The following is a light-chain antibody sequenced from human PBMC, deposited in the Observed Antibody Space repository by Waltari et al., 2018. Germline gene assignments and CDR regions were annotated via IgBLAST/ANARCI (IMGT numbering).Light chain of an antibody. CDR2: YAN. CDR3: QQGNTYPLT. J-gene: IGKJ4*01. CDR1: QGISSY. Sequence: DIQMFQSPSYLSASVGDRITITCRASQGISSYLNWYQQKPGKAPKLLIYYANCLASGVPSRFSGSGSGTEFTLTISSLQPEDFASYYCQQGNTYPLTFGGGTKVEIK. V-gene: IGKV1-17*01.